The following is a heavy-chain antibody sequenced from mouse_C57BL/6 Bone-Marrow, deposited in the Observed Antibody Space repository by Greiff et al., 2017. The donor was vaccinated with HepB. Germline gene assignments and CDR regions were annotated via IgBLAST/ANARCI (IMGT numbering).Heavy chain of an antibody. Sequence: DVMLVESGGGLVQPGGSLKLSCAASGFTFSDYYMYWVRQTPEKRLEWVAYISNGGGSTYYPDTVKGRFTISRDNAKNTLYLQMSRLKSEDTAMYYCARQMGYFDVWGTGTTVTVSS. J-gene: IGHJ1*03. CDR1: GFTFSDYY. CDR3: ARQMGYFDV. CDR2: ISNGGGST. V-gene: IGHV5-12*01.